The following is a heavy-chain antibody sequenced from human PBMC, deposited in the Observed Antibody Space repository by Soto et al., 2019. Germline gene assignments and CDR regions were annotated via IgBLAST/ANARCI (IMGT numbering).Heavy chain of an antibody. J-gene: IGHJ6*02. D-gene: IGHD2-2*01. CDR1: GGTFSSYA. CDR2: IIPIFGTA. Sequence: ASVKVSCKASGGTFSSYAISWVRQAPGQGLEWMGGIIPIFGTANYAQKFQGRVTITADESTSTAYMELSSLRSEDTAVYYCARDGGSSTDYYYYGMDVWGQGTTVTVSS. V-gene: IGHV1-69*13. CDR3: ARDGGSSTDYYYYGMDV.